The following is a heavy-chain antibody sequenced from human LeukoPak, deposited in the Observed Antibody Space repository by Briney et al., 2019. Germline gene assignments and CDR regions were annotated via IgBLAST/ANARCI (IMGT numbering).Heavy chain of an antibody. D-gene: IGHD6-19*01. Sequence: GGSLRLSCAASGFTFSKYWMLWVRQAPGRGLESVSRINTDGTDTTYADSVKGRFTVSRDNADNTMFLQMNSVRDEDTAVYYCATKQWLAPPPDSWGQGTPVTVSS. CDR1: GFTFSKYW. V-gene: IGHV3-74*01. J-gene: IGHJ4*02. CDR3: ATKQWLAPPPDS. CDR2: INTDGTDT.